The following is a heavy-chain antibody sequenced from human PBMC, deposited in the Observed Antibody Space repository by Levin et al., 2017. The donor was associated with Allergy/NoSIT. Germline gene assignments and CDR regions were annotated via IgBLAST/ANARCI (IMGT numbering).Heavy chain of an antibody. CDR2: ISYDGSNK. J-gene: IGHJ3*02. CDR3: ANFGRDSRVAFDI. D-gene: IGHD3-10*01. Sequence: GGSLRLSCAASGFTFSSYGMHWVRQAPGKGLEWVAVISYDGSNKYYADSVKGRFTISRDNSKNTLYLQMNSLRAEDTAVYYCANFGRDSRVAFDIWGQGTMVTVSS. V-gene: IGHV3-30*18. CDR1: GFTFSSYG.